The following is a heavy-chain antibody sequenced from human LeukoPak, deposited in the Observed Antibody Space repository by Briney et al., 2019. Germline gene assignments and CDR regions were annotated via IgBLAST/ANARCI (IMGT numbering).Heavy chain of an antibody. CDR3: ARGPFATVTTGGDFDY. J-gene: IGHJ4*02. V-gene: IGHV4-34*01. Sequence: GSLRLSCAASGFTFSSYEMNWVRQAPGKGLEWIGEINHSGSTNYNPSLKSRVTISVDTSKNQFSLKLSSVTAADTAVYYCARGPFATVTTGGDFDYWGQGTLVTVSS. CDR2: INHSGST. D-gene: IGHD4-17*01. CDR1: GFTFSSYE.